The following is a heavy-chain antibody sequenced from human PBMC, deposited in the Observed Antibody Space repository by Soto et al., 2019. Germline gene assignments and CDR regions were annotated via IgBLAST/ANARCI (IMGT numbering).Heavy chain of an antibody. D-gene: IGHD2-2*02. J-gene: IGHJ3*02. CDR2: ISSSGSTI. CDR3: ARAGLVVPPAISGAFDT. CDR1: GFTLSDYY. V-gene: IGHV3-11*01. Sequence: LRLSCAASGFTLSDYYMSWIRQAPGKGLEWVSYISSSGSTIYYADSVKGRFTISRDNAKNSLYLQMNSLRAEDTAVYYCARAGLVVPPAISGAFDTWGQGTMVTVS.